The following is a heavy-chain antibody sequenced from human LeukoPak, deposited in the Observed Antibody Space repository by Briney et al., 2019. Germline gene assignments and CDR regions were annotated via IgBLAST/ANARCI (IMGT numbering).Heavy chain of an antibody. J-gene: IGHJ4*02. CDR3: ASSTHITMVRGVIISFDY. CDR1: GFTFSSYA. V-gene: IGHV3-23*01. D-gene: IGHD3-10*01. CDR2: ISGSGGST. Sequence: GGSLRLSCAASGFTFSSYAMSWARQAPGKGLEWVSAISGSGGSTYYADSVKGRFTISRDNSKNTLYLQMNSLRAEDTAVYYCASSTHITMVRGVIISFDYWGQGTLVTVSS.